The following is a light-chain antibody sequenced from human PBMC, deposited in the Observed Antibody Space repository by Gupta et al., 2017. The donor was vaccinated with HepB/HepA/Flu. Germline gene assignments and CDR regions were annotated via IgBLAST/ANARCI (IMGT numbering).Light chain of an antibody. CDR1: QSLSGSL. Sequence: EIVLTQSTGPLSLSPGERATLSCRASQSLSGSLLAWYQQKPGQAPRLLIYGASSRASGIPDRFTGSGSGTDFTLTINRLEPEDFAVYFCHQYGASPRTFGQGTKVEIK. J-gene: IGKJ1*01. V-gene: IGKV3-20*01. CDR2: GAS. CDR3: HQYGASPRT.